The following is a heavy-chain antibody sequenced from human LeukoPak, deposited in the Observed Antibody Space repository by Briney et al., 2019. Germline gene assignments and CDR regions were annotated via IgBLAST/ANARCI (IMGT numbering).Heavy chain of an antibody. CDR1: GGSFSDYY. CDR3: ARAEINDYSRY. CDR2: INHSGST. V-gene: IGHV4-34*01. D-gene: IGHD4-11*01. J-gene: IGHJ4*02. Sequence: SETLSLTCAVYGGSFSDYYWSWIRQPPGKGLEWIGEINHSGSTNYNPSLKSRVTLSIDTSKNQFSLKLTSVTAADTALYYCARAEINDYSRYWGQGIPVIVSS.